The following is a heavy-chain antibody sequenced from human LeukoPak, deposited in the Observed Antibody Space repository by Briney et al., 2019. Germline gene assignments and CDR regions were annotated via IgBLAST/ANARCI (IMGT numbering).Heavy chain of an antibody. D-gene: IGHD3-10*01. J-gene: IGHJ4*02. CDR2: INHSGST. V-gene: IGHV4-34*01. Sequence: SETLSLTCAVYGGSFSGYYWSRIRQPPGKGLEWIGEINHSGSTNYNPSLKSRVTISVDTSKNQFSLKLSSVTAADTAVYYCARRFDAVLLWFGESSGGFDYWGQGTLVTVSS. CDR3: ARRFDAVLLWFGESSGGFDY. CDR1: GGSFSGYY.